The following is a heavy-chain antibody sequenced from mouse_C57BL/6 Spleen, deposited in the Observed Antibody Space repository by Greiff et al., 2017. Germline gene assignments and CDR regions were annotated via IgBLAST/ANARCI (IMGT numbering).Heavy chain of an antibody. CDR1: GYTFTSYW. CDR3: ARDSNYEEFAY. Sequence: QVQLQQPGAELVKPGASVQLSCKASGYTFTSYWMHWVKQRPGRGLEWIGRIDPNSGGTKYNEKFKSKATLTVDKPSSTAYMQLSSLTSEDSAVYYCARDSNYEEFAYWGQGTLVTVSA. V-gene: IGHV1-72*01. CDR2: IDPNSGGT. D-gene: IGHD2-5*01. J-gene: IGHJ3*01.